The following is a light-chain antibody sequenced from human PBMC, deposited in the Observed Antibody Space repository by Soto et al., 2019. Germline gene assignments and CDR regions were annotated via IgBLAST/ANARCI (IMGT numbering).Light chain of an antibody. Sequence: EIVLTQSPGTLSLSPGERATLSCRASQSVSSSFLAWYQQKPDQAPRLLIYGASSRATGMPDRFSGSGSGTDFTLTISRLEPEDFAVYYCQQYGSSPTFGQGTKVEIK. V-gene: IGKV3-20*01. CDR3: QQYGSSPT. CDR2: GAS. CDR1: QSVSSSF. J-gene: IGKJ1*01.